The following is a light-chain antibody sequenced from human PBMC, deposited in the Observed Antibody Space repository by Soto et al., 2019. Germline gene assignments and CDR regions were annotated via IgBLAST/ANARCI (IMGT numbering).Light chain of an antibody. Sequence: QSALTQPASVSGSPGQSITISCTGTSSDVGGYNFVSWYQQHPGKAPKLLIYDVSDRPSGVSNRFSGSKSGNTASLTISGLPAEDEADYYCSSYTISSTYVFGTGTKVTVL. CDR1: SSDVGGYNF. J-gene: IGLJ1*01. V-gene: IGLV2-14*01. CDR3: SSYTISSTYV. CDR2: DVS.